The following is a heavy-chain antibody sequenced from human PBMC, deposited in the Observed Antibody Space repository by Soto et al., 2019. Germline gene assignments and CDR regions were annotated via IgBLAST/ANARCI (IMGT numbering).Heavy chain of an antibody. CDR2: ISSSGSTI. CDR1: GFTFNDSY. D-gene: IGHD6-13*01. V-gene: IGHV3-11*01. CDR3: ARGPDRGRIAGGRTFDI. Sequence: QVQLVESGGGLVKPGGSLRLSCAASGFTFNDSYMSWIRQAPGKGLEWTSYISSSGSTINYADSVKGRFTISRDNAKKSLFLQMNSLRADDTAVYFCARGPDRGRIAGGRTFDIWGQGTMVTVSS. J-gene: IGHJ3*02.